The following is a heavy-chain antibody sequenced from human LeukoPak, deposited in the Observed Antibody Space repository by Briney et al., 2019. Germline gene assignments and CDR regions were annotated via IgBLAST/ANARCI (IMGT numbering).Heavy chain of an antibody. D-gene: IGHD6-13*01. V-gene: IGHV3-23*01. Sequence: GGSPRLSCAASGFTFSSYAMSWVRQAPGKGLEWVSAISGSGGSTYYADSVKGRFTISRDNSKNTLYLQMNSLRAEDTAVYYCAKDPLWGGSSWRYWGQGTLVTVSS. CDR3: AKDPLWGGSSWRY. J-gene: IGHJ4*02. CDR1: GFTFSSYA. CDR2: ISGSGGST.